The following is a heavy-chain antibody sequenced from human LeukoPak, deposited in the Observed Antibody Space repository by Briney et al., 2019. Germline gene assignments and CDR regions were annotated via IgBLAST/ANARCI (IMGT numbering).Heavy chain of an antibody. J-gene: IGHJ4*02. CDR3: AGTIAARPSLFDY. Sequence: PSETLSLTCAVYGGSFSDYYWSWIRQPPGKGLEWIGYIYYSGSTNYNPSLKSRVTISVDTSKNQFSLKLSSVTAADTAVYYCAGTIAARPSLFDYWGQGTLVTVSS. D-gene: IGHD6-6*01. CDR2: IYYSGST. V-gene: IGHV4-59*01. CDR1: GGSFSDYY.